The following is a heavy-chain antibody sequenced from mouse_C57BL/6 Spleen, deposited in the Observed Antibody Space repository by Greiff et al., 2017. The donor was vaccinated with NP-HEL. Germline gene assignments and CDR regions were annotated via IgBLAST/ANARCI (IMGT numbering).Heavy chain of an antibody. CDR3: ARSTRYFDY. CDR2: IRNKANGYTT. CDR1: GFTFTDYY. V-gene: IGHV7-3*01. Sequence: EVKLVESGGGLVQPGGSLSLSCAASGFTFTDYYMSWVRQPPGKALEWLGFIRNKANGYTTVYSASVKGRFTISRDNSQSILYLQMNALRAEDSATYYCARSTRYFDYWGQGTTLTVSS. J-gene: IGHJ2*01.